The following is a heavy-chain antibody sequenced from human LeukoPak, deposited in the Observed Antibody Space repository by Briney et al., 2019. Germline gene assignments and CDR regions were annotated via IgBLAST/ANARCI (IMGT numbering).Heavy chain of an antibody. CDR2: INWNGGST. D-gene: IGHD3-22*01. CDR3: ARERTYYYDSNPDYFDY. V-gene: IGHV3-20*04. CDR1: GFTFDDYD. Sequence: PGGSLRLSCAPSGFTFDDYDMSWVRQAPGKGLEWVSGINWNGGSTGYADSVKGRFTISRDNAKNSLYLQMNSQRAGDTALYYCARERTYYYDSNPDYFDYWGQGTLVTVSS. J-gene: IGHJ4*02.